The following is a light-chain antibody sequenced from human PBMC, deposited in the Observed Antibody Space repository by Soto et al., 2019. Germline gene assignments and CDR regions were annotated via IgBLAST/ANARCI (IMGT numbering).Light chain of an antibody. J-gene: IGKJ2*01. CDR1: QSVSGW. V-gene: IGKV1-5*03. Sequence: DIQMTQSPSTLSASVGDRVAITCRASQSVSGWLAWYQQKPGKVPKLLIYQASTLEDGVPSRCSGSGSGKECTLTISSLQPDDSATDYSQHYNDYAYTFGPGTNLEIK. CDR2: QAS. CDR3: QHYNDYAYT.